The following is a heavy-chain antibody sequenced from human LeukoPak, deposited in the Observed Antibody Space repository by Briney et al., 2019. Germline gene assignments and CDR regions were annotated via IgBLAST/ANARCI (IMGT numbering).Heavy chain of an antibody. CDR3: ARRLYYFDY. J-gene: IGHJ4*02. D-gene: IGHD2-21*02. CDR2: ISSSSSTI. CDR1: GFTFSSYS. Sequence: GGSLRLSCAASGFTFSSYSMNWVRQAPGKGLEWVSYISSSSSTIYYADSVKGRFTISRDNAKNSLYLQMNSLRAEDTAVYYCARRLYYFDYWGQGTLVTVSS. V-gene: IGHV3-48*04.